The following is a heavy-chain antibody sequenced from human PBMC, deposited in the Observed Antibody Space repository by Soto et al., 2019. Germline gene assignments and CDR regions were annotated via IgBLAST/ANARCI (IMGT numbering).Heavy chain of an antibody. CDR2: IYYSGST. J-gene: IGHJ5*02. CDR3: ARVSMNNNWFDP. V-gene: IGHV4-31*03. CDR1: GGSISSGGYY. Sequence: QVQLQESGPGLVKPSQTLSLTCTVSGGSISSGGYYWSWIRQHPGKGLEWIGYIYYSGSTYYKPSLKSRVTISVDTSKNQFSLKLSPVTAADTAVYYCARVSMNNNWFDPWGQGTLVTVSS.